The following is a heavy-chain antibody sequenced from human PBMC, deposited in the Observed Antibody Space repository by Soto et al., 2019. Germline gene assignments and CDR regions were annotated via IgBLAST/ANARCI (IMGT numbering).Heavy chain of an antibody. CDR1: GFTFSSYG. CDR2: ISHDGSNK. V-gene: IGHV3-30*18. Sequence: QVQLVESGGGVVQPGRSLRLSCAASGFTFSSYGMHWVRQAPGKGLEWVALISHDGSNKYYVDSVKGRFTISRDNSKNTLFLQMNSVRAGDTAVYYCAKDRLRGGFLTTATTNGMDAWGQGTTVTVSS. D-gene: IGHD1-26*01. J-gene: IGHJ6*02. CDR3: AKDRLRGGFLTTATTNGMDA.